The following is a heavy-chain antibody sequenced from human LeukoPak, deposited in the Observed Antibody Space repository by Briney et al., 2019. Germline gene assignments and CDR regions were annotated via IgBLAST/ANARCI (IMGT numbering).Heavy chain of an antibody. D-gene: IGHD3-10*01. Sequence: PSETLSLTCTVSGGSISSSSYYWGWIRQPPGKGLEWIGSIYYSGSTYYNPSLKSRVTISVDTSKNQFSLKLSSVTAADTAVYYCASRPLYYSDYWGQGTLVTVSS. CDR3: ASRPLYYSDY. J-gene: IGHJ4*02. CDR2: IYYSGST. CDR1: GGSISSSSYY. V-gene: IGHV4-39*01.